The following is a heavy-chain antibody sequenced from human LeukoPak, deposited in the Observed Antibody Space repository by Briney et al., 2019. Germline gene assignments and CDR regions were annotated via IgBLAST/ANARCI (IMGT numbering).Heavy chain of an antibody. Sequence: XSXYTFTDSYMHXVQKAPGKGFEGMGLIDPADGETIYAEKFQGRVTITADTSTDTAYMELSSLTSEDTAVYYCALEPRQWASWGQGTLVTVSS. CDR3: ALEPRQWAS. J-gene: IGHJ4*02. CDR2: IDPADGET. CDR1: XYTFTDSY. D-gene: IGHD1-26*01. V-gene: IGHV1-69-2*01.